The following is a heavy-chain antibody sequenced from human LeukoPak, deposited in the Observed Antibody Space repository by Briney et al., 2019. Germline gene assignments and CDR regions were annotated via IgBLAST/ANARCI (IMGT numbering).Heavy chain of an antibody. V-gene: IGHV4-59*01. J-gene: IGHJ5*02. CDR3: AREFGGVDCSGGSCYDWFDP. Sequence: SETLSLICTVSGGSISSYYWSWIRQPPGKGLEWIGYIYYSGSTNYNPSLKSRVTISVDTSKNQFSLKLSSVTAADTAVYYCAREFGGVDCSGGSCYDWFDPWGQGTLVTVSS. D-gene: IGHD2-15*01. CDR1: GGSISSYY. CDR2: IYYSGST.